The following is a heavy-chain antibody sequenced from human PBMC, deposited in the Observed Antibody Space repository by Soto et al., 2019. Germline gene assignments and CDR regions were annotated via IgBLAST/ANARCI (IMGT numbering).Heavy chain of an antibody. V-gene: IGHV4-31*03. CDR2: IYYSEST. J-gene: IGHJ1*01. Sequence: SETLSLTCTVSGGSISSDAYYWSWIRQHPGKGLEWIGYIYYSESTYYNPSLKSRVTISVDTSENQFSLKLSSVTAADTAVYYCARSITAAGIGYFQHWGQGTRVTVSS. CDR1: GGSISSDAYY. CDR3: ARSITAAGIGYFQH. D-gene: IGHD6-13*01.